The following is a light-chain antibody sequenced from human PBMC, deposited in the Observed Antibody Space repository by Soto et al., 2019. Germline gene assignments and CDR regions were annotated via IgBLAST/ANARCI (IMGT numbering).Light chain of an antibody. CDR1: QGISSF. Sequence: DIQLTQSPSFLSASVGDRVTITCRASQGISSFLAWYQQKPGKAPNLLIYTASTLRSGVPSRFSGSGSGTEFTLTISSLQPEDFATYYCQQLNGYPLTFGGGTKVEIK. J-gene: IGKJ4*01. CDR3: QQLNGYPLT. CDR2: TAS. V-gene: IGKV1-9*01.